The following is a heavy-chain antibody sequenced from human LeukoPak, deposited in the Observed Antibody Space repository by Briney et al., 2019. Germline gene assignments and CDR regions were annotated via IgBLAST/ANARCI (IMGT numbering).Heavy chain of an antibody. CDR2: NNHSGST. J-gene: IGHJ4*02. CDR3: ARGQAIVGASYFDY. Sequence: WGTPALTCGVGGGYFSGYYWSGIRPPPGKGVERSGENNHSGSTNYNPSLKRRVTISVDTSKNQFSLQLSSVTAADTAVYYCARGQAIVGASYFDYWGQGTRVTASS. D-gene: IGHD1-26*01. CDR1: GGYFSGYY. V-gene: IGHV4-34*01.